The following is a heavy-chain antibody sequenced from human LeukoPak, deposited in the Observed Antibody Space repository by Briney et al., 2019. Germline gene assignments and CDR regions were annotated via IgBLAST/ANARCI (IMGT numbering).Heavy chain of an antibody. Sequence: GESLKISCKGSGYSFTSYWIGWVRQMPGKGLEWMGIIYPGDSDTRYSPSFQGQVTISADKSISTAYLQWSSLKASDTAMYYCARHFRYYDSSGYYPWGAFDIWGQGTMVTVSS. V-gene: IGHV5-51*01. CDR2: IYPGDSDT. J-gene: IGHJ3*02. CDR3: ARHFRYYDSSGYYPWGAFDI. D-gene: IGHD3-22*01. CDR1: GYSFTSYW.